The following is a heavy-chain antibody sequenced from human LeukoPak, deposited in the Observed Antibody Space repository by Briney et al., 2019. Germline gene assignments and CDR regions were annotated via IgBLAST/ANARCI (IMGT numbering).Heavy chain of an antibody. Sequence: GGSLRLSCAASGFTFSSYSMNWVRQAPGKGLEWVSYISSSSSSTIYYADSVKGRFTISRDNAKNSLYLQMNSLRAEDTAVYYCARGGRDFNWFDPWGQGTLVTVSS. V-gene: IGHV3-48*01. CDR2: ISSSSSSTI. CDR3: ARGGRDFNWFDP. J-gene: IGHJ5*02. D-gene: IGHD3/OR15-3a*01. CDR1: GFTFSSYS.